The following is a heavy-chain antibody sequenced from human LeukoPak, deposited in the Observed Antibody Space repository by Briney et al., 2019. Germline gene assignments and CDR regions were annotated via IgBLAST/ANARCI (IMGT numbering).Heavy chain of an antibody. J-gene: IGHJ6*01. CDR2: INHSGST. D-gene: IGHD1/OR15-1a*01. CDR3: ARQNKPARYYYYGIDV. CDR1: GGSFSGYY. V-gene: IGHV4-34*01. Sequence: SETLSLTCAVSGGSFSGYYWSWIRQPPGKGLEWIGEINHSGSTNYNPSLQRRVTISVDTSKNQFSLKLSSVTAADTAVYYCARQNKPARYYYYGIDVWGEGTTVTVS.